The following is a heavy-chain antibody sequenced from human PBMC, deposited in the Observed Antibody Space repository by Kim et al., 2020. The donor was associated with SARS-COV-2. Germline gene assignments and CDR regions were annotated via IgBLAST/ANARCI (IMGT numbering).Heavy chain of an antibody. D-gene: IGHD3-22*01. CDR2: ISYDGSNK. CDR3: ASDRDDYDSSGYYSAFDY. V-gene: IGHV3-30*04. Sequence: GGSLRLSCAASGFTFSSYAMHWVRQSPGKGLEWVAVISYDGSNKYYADSVKGRFTISRDNSKNTLYLQMNSLRAEDTAVYYCASDRDDYDSSGYYSAFDYWGQGTLVTVSS. CDR1: GFTFSSYA. J-gene: IGHJ4*02.